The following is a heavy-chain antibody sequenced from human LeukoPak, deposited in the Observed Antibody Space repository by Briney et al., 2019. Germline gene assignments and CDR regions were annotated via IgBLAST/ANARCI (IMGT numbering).Heavy chain of an antibody. V-gene: IGHV1-69*04. CDR3: ARDPGRTYYYDSSGSEPDY. Sequence: SVKVSCKASGGTFSSYAISWVRQAPGQGLEWMGRIIPILGIANYAQKFQGRVTITADKSTSTAYMELSSLRSEDTAVYYCARDPGRTYYYDSSGSEPDYWGQGTLVTVSS. CDR1: GGTFSSYA. CDR2: IIPILGIA. J-gene: IGHJ4*02. D-gene: IGHD3-22*01.